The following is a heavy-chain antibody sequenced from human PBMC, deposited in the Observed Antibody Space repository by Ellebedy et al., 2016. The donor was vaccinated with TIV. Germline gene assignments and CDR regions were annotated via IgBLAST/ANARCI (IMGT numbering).Heavy chain of an antibody. J-gene: IGHJ3*01. Sequence: SETLSLXXAVYGGSFSGYYWSWIRQPPGKGLEWIGEINHSGSSNYNPSLKSRVTVSVDRSKNQFSLTLSSLTAADTAVYYCAREGYSSTWYGAFDFWGQGTVVTVSS. CDR3: AREGYSSTWYGAFDF. D-gene: IGHD6-13*01. V-gene: IGHV4-34*01. CDR2: INHSGSS. CDR1: GGSFSGYY.